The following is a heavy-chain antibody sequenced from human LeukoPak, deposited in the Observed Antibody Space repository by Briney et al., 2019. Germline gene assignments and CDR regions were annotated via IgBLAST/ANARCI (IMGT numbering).Heavy chain of an antibody. Sequence: ASVKVSCKASGYTFNSSYMHWVRQAPGQGLEWMGIINPSDDSTRYAQKFQGRVTMTKDTSTNTVYMHLSSLSSDDTAVYYCARGITMVRGVMSLYYFDYWGQGTLVTVSS. D-gene: IGHD3-10*01. J-gene: IGHJ4*02. CDR1: GYTFNSSY. V-gene: IGHV1-46*02. CDR3: ARGITMVRGVMSLYYFDY. CDR2: INPSDDST.